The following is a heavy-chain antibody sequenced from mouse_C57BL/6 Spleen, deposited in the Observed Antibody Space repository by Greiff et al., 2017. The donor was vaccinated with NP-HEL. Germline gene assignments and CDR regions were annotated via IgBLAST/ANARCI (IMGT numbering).Heavy chain of an antibody. CDR2: IRSKSNNYAT. V-gene: IGHV10-1*01. J-gene: IGHJ4*01. CDR3: VRRGDGSSSYVMDY. Sequence: EVQRVESGGGLVQPKGSLKLSCAASGFSFNTYAMNWVRQAPGKGLEWVARIRSKSNNYATYYADSVKDRFTISRDDSESMLYLQMYNLKTEDTAMYYCVRRGDGSSSYVMDYWGQGTSVTVSS. CDR1: GFSFNTYA. D-gene: IGHD1-1*01.